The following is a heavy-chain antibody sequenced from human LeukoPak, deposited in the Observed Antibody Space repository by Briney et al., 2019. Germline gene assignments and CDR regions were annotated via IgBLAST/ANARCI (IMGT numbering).Heavy chain of an antibody. J-gene: IGHJ4*02. Sequence: SGGSRRLSCAAFGFTFRNYAMSWVRQAPGKGLEWVSVISGNGGHTYSADSVKGRFSISRDNSKNTVFLQMSSLRTEDTAVYYCAKDGFGVDSYGWGYWGQGTLVTVSS. D-gene: IGHD3-3*01. V-gene: IGHV3-23*01. CDR2: ISGNGGHT. CDR3: AKDGFGVDSYGWGY. CDR1: GFTFRNYA.